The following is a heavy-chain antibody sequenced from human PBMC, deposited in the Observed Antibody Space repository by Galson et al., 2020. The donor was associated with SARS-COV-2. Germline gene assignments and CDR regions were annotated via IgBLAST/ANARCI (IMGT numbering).Heavy chain of an antibody. CDR3: AREHGSGSYYFDY. CDR1: GGSISFYH. CDR2: IYYIGTT. D-gene: IGHD3-10*01. Sequence: ASETLSLTCTVPGGSISFYHWSWIRQPPGKGLEWIGNIYYIGTTKYNPSLKSRVTISVDMSQQQFSLKLSSVTAADTAVYYCAREHGSGSYYFDYWGQGTLVTVSS. V-gene: IGHV4-59*01. J-gene: IGHJ4*02.